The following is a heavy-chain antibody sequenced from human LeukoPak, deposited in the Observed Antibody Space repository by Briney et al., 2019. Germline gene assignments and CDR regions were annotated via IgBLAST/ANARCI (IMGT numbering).Heavy chain of an antibody. Sequence: GGSLRLSCAASGFTFSSYSVNWVRQAPGKGLEWVSSISSSSSYIYYADSMKGRFTISRDNAKNSLYLQMNSLRAEDTAVYYCARGVDYYDSSGYYDKYNWFDPWGQGTLVTVSS. V-gene: IGHV3-21*01. J-gene: IGHJ5*02. D-gene: IGHD3-22*01. CDR1: GFTFSSYS. CDR2: ISSSSSYI. CDR3: ARGVDYYDSSGYYDKYNWFDP.